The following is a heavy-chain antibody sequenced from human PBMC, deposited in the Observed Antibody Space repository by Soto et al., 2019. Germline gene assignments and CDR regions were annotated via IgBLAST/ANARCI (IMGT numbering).Heavy chain of an antibody. CDR3: ALKKRPDSSGYNSSVYFQH. V-gene: IGHV3-23*01. Sequence: GGSLRLSCAASGFTFSSYAMSWVRQAPGKGLEWVSAISGSGGSTYYADSVKGRFTISRDNSKNTLYLQMNSLRAEDTAVYYCALKKRPDSSGYNSSVYFQHWGQGTLVTVSS. CDR1: GFTFSSYA. D-gene: IGHD3-22*01. J-gene: IGHJ1*01. CDR2: ISGSGGST.